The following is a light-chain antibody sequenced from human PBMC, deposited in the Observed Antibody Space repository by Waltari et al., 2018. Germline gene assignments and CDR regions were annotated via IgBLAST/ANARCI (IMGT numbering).Light chain of an antibody. V-gene: IGLV2-8*01. Sequence: QSALTQSPSASGSPGQSVTISCTGTSSDVGAYNFVSWYQHYPGKAPKLIIYEVNKWPAWGPDRLSGSKSGNTASLTVSGLQAEDEADYYCGSYAGNKWVFGGGTKLTVL. J-gene: IGLJ3*02. CDR2: EVN. CDR3: GSYAGNKWV. CDR1: SSDVGAYNF.